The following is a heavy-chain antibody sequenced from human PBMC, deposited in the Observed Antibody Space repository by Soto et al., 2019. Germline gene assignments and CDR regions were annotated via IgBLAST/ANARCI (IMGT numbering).Heavy chain of an antibody. V-gene: IGHV4-61*01. J-gene: IGHJ6*02. Sequence: PSETLSLTCTVSGGSVSSTSYYWTWIRQPPGKGLEWIGYIHYSGSTNYNPSLQSRVTISVDTSKNHFSLELTSVTAADTAVYYCAREAGYSSSRTYYYYGMDVWGQGTTVTVSS. CDR2: IHYSGST. D-gene: IGHD6-13*01. CDR1: GGSVSSTSYY. CDR3: AREAGYSSSRTYYYYGMDV.